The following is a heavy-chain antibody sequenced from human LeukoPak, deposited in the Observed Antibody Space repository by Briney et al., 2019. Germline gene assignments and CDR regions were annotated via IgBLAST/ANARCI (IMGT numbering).Heavy chain of an antibody. CDR1: GCTFTSYG. D-gene: IGHD3-9*01. CDR2: ISAYNGNT. J-gene: IGHJ4*02. Sequence: ASVKVSCKASGCTFTSYGISWVRQAPGQGLEWMGWISAYNGNTNYAQKLQGRVTMTTDTSTSTAYMELRSLRSDDTAVYYCAGGGEYDILTGPQFDYWGQGTLVTVSS. CDR3: AGGGEYDILTGPQFDY. V-gene: IGHV1-18*01.